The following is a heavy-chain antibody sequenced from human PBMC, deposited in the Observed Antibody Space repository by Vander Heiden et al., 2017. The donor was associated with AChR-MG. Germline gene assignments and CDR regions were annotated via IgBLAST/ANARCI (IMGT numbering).Heavy chain of an antibody. CDR3: ARDRLQVGREEH. CDR2: ISSSRSNI. J-gene: IGHJ4*02. CDR1: GFTFSSYS. V-gene: IGHV3-21*01. Sequence: EVQLVASGGGLVKPGGSLRLSCAASGFTFSSYSMKWVRQAPGKGLEWVSAISSSRSNIYYADSVKGRFTISRDNAKNSLYLQMNSLRAEDTAVYYCARDRLQVGREEHWGQGTLVTVSP. D-gene: IGHD4-4*01.